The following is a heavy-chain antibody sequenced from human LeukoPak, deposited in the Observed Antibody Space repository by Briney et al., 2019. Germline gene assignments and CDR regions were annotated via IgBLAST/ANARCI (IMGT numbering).Heavy chain of an antibody. CDR3: ARAPYYFYMDV. J-gene: IGHJ6*03. V-gene: IGHV4-59*08. Sequence: SETLSLTCTVSGASINIYYWGWVRQPPGKGLEWIGYISYNGGTNYNPSLKSRVTISEDTSKNQFSLKVTSVTAAGTAVYFCARAPYYFYMDVWGKGTTVTVSS. CDR1: GASINIYY. CDR2: ISYNGGT.